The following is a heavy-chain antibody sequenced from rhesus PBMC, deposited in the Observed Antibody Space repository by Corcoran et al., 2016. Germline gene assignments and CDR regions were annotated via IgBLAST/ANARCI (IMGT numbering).Heavy chain of an antibody. J-gene: IGHJ6*01. V-gene: IGHV4-122*02. Sequence: QVQLQESGPGLVKPSETLSLTCAVSGGSISSSYYYWSWIRQAPGKGVGWIGYISYSGGTSHDPSLKGRVTISRDTSKNQFSLKLSSVTAADTAVYYCARGGYNWSAGGLDSWGQGVVITVSS. CDR3: ARGGYNWSAGGLDS. D-gene: IGHD1-26*01. CDR1: GGSISSSYYY. CDR2: ISYSGGT.